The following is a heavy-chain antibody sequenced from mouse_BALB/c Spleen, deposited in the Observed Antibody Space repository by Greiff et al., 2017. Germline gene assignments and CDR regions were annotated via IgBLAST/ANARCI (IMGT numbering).Heavy chain of an antibody. CDR1: GYSITSDYA. V-gene: IGHV3-2*02. CDR3: ASEVRGYAMDY. D-gene: IGHD2-14*01. J-gene: IGHJ4*01. CDR2: ISYSGST. Sequence: EVQGVESGPGLVKPSQSLSLTCTVTGYSITSDYAWNWIRQFPGNKLEWMGYISYSGSTSYNPSLKSRISITRDTSKNQFFLQLNSVTTEDTATYYCASEVRGYAMDYWGQGTSVTVSS.